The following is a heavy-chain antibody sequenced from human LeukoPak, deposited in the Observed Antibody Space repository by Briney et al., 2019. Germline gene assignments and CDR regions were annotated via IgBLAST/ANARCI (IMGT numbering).Heavy chain of an antibody. D-gene: IGHD2/OR15-2a*01. J-gene: IGHJ4*02. Sequence: GGSLRLSCAASGFTVSSKYMTWVRQAPGKGLEWVSVIYRGGNTYYADSVKGRFTISRDNSKNTLYLQMNSLRAEDTAVYYCAKILAYGGDDYWGQGTLVTVSS. V-gene: IGHV3-53*05. CDR1: GFTVSSKY. CDR2: IYRGGNT. CDR3: AKILAYGGDDY.